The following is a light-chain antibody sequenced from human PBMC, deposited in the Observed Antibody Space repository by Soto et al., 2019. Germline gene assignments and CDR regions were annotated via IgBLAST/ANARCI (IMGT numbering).Light chain of an antibody. V-gene: IGKV1-12*01. CDR2: GAS. J-gene: IGKJ4*01. Sequence: DIQMTQSPSSVSASVGDRVTITCRESQGINNWVAWYQQQPGKAPKLLMSGASTLQSGVPSRFSGCGSGTRFTLIISSLQPEDFATYYCQQTNTFRPLTFGGGTKVDLK. CDR1: QGINNW. CDR3: QQTNTFRPLT.